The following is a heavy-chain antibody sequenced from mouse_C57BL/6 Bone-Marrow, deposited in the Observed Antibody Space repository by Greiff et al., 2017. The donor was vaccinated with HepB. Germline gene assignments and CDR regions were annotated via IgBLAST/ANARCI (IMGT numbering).Heavy chain of an antibody. CDR3: ARDRNWLRRAY. CDR2: ISDGGSYT. CDR1: GFTFSSYA. J-gene: IGHJ3*01. V-gene: IGHV5-4*01. D-gene: IGHD2-2*01. Sequence: EVKLVESGGGLVKPGGSLKLSCAASGFTFSSYAMSWVRQTPEKRLEWVATISDGGSYTYYPDNVKGRFTISGDNAKNNLYLQMSHLNSEDTAMYYCARDRNWLRRAYWGQGTLVTVSA.